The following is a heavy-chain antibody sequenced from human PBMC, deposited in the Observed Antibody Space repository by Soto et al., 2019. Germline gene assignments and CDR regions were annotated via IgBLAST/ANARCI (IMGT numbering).Heavy chain of an antibody. CDR3: ARDRRSWGFISNSYYGMDV. Sequence: ASVKVSCKASGGTFSSYAISWVRQAPGQGLEWMGGIIPIFGTANYAQKFQGRVTITADEYTSTAYMELSSLRSEDTAVYYCARDRRSWGFISNSYYGMDVWGQGTTVTVSS. D-gene: IGHD3-16*02. CDR1: GGTFSSYA. CDR2: IIPIFGTA. J-gene: IGHJ6*02. V-gene: IGHV1-69*13.